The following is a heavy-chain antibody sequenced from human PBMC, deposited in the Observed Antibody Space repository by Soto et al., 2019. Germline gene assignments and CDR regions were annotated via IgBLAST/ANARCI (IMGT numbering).Heavy chain of an antibody. Sequence: KPSETLSLTCAVSGYSISSGYYWGWIRQPPGKGLEWIGSIYHSGSTYYNPSLKSRVTISVDTSKNQFSLKLSSATAADTAVYYCARGGAIYDILTGYYPHWFDPWGQGTLVTVSS. J-gene: IGHJ5*02. D-gene: IGHD3-9*01. V-gene: IGHV4-38-2*01. CDR2: IYHSGST. CDR1: GYSISSGYY. CDR3: ARGGAIYDILTGYYPHWFDP.